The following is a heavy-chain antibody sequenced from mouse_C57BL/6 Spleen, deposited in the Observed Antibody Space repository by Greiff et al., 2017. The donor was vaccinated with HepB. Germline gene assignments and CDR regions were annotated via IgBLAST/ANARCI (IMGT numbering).Heavy chain of an antibody. D-gene: IGHD1-1*01. CDR2: IDTSDRYT. CDR3: ERQRYGSSCYFDY. J-gene: IGHJ2*01. V-gene: IGHV1-50*01. CDR1: GYTFTSYW. Sequence: QVQLQQPGAELVKPGASVKLSCKASGYTFTSYWMQWVKQRPGQGLEWIGEIDTSDRYTNYKQKFKGKATLTVDTSTSTDYMQLSSLTSEDSAIYYCERQRYGSSCYFDYWGQGTTLTVSS.